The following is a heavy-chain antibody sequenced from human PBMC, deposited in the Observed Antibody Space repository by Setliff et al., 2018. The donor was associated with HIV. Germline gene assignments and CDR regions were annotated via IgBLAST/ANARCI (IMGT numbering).Heavy chain of an antibody. J-gene: IGHJ4*01. D-gene: IGHD2-15*01. CDR1: GLTFSDYW. CDR3: ASRACCSGCGLDY. Sequence: PGGSLRLSCAASGLTFSDYWMSWVRQAPGTGLEWVANKKQDGSEKNNVDSVKGRFTISRDNAKKTLYLQMNSLGAEETAVYYCASRACCSGCGLDYWGHGTLVTVSS. V-gene: IGHV3-7*01. CDR2: KKQDGSEK.